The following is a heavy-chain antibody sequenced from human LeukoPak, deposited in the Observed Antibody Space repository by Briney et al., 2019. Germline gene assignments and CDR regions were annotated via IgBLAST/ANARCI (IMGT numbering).Heavy chain of an antibody. CDR2: IYYSGST. Sequence: SETLSLTCTVSGGSISSYYWSRIRQPPGKGLEWIGYIYYSGSTNYNPSLKSRVTISVDTSKNQFSLKLSSVTAADTAVYYCARSFDYGDLFDYWGQGTLVTVSS. D-gene: IGHD4-17*01. CDR3: ARSFDYGDLFDY. CDR1: GGSISSYY. J-gene: IGHJ4*02. V-gene: IGHV4-59*01.